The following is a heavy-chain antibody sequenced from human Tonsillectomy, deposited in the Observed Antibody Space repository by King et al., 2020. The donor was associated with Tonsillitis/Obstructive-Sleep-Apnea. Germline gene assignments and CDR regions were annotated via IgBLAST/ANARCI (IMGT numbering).Heavy chain of an antibody. CDR3: ASGTYDYGDLVY. V-gene: IGHV1-18*01. CDR1: GYTFTSYG. Sequence: HVQLVESGAEVKKPGASVQVSCKASGYTFTSYGVTWVRQAPGQGLEWMGWISAYNGITHYAQKIRGRVTMTTDTATSTASLELRRLRSDDTAVYYCASGTYDYGDLVYWGQGTLVTVSS. J-gene: IGHJ4*02. CDR2: ISAYNGIT. D-gene: IGHD4-17*01.